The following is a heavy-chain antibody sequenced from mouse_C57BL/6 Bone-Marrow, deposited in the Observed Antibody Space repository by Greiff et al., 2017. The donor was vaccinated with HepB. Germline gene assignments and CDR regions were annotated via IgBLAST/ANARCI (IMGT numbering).Heavy chain of an antibody. V-gene: IGHV1-26*01. Sequence: VQLQQSGPELVKPGASVKISCKASGYTFTDYYMNWVKQSHGKSLEWIGDINPNNGGTSYNQKFKGKATLTVDKSSSTAYMGLRSLTSEDSAVYYCAREEGTWFAYWGQGTLVTVSA. J-gene: IGHJ3*01. CDR3: AREEGTWFAY. CDR1: GYTFTDYY. CDR2: INPNNGGT.